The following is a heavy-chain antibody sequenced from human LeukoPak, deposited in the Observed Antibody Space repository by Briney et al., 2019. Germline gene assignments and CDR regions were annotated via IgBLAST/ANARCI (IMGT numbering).Heavy chain of an antibody. CDR3: AKEVRYGSGSYYYYYGMDV. D-gene: IGHD3-10*01. V-gene: IGHV3-30*18. CDR1: GFTFSSYG. CDR2: ISYDGSNK. Sequence: GRSLRLSCAASGFTFSSYGMHWVRQAPGKGLEWVAVISYDGSNKYYADSVKGRFTISRDNSKNTLYLQMNSLRAEDTAVYYCAKEVRYGSGSYYYYYGMDVWGKGTTVTVSS. J-gene: IGHJ6*04.